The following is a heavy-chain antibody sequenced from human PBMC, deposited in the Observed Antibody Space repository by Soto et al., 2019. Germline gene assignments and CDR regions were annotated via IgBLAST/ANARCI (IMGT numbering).Heavy chain of an antibody. Sequence: GAAVKVSFKVSGNTFTRNKIHWVRQAPGQGLEWMGMINPRDGSTTYAQTFRGRLIVTRDTSTTMVYMELSSLIFEDTAVYFCARDLNHDFWTEPYHFFCMDVGGKGTTDSVS. CDR2: INPRDGST. V-gene: IGHV1-46*01. CDR3: ARDLNHDFWTEPYHFFCMDV. J-gene: IGHJ6*04. D-gene: IGHD3-3*01. CDR1: GNTFTRNK.